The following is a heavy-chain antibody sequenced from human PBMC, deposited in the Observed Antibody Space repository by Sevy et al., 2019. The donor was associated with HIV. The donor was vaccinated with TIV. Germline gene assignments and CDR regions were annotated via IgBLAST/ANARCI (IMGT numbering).Heavy chain of an antibody. V-gene: IGHV3-23*01. D-gene: IGHD6-13*01. CDR3: AKDPTQAAGIP. Sequence: GGSLNPSGAAPGSPFSSKAMSWVGRAPGRGRGWVSAISGSGGSTYYADSVKGRFTISRDNSKNTLYLQMNSLRAEDTAVYYCAKDPTQAAGIPWGQGTLVTVSS. CDR1: GSPFSSKA. CDR2: ISGSGGST. J-gene: IGHJ4*02.